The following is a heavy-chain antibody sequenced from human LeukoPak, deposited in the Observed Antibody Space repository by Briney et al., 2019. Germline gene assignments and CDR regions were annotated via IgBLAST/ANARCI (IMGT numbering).Heavy chain of an antibody. Sequence: GGSLRLSCAASGFIFTNFVMTWVRQAPGKGLEWVGRIKSKTDGGTTDYAAPVKGRITISRDDSKNALYLQMNSLKTEDTAVYYCATGQQLVPDYWGQGTLVTVSS. CDR1: GFIFTNFV. CDR2: IKSKTDGGTT. D-gene: IGHD6-6*01. J-gene: IGHJ4*02. CDR3: ATGQQLVPDY. V-gene: IGHV3-15*01.